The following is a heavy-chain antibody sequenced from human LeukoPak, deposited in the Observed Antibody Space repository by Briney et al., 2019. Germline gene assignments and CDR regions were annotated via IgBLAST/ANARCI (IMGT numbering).Heavy chain of an antibody. CDR3: AGASPDGFYDY. Sequence: GGSLRLSCAPSGFTFISSAMHWVRQAPGKEREYVSAITNNGGYTYYANSVKGRFTISRDKSKNTLYLQMGSLRTEDTAVYYCAGASPDGFYDYWGQGTLVTVSS. CDR2: ITNNGGYT. J-gene: IGHJ4*02. CDR1: GFTFISSA. V-gene: IGHV3-64*01. D-gene: IGHD3-22*01.